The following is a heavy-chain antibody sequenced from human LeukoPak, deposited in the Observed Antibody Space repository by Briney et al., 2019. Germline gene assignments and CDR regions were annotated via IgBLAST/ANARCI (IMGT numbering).Heavy chain of an antibody. CDR1: GFTFSSYG. CDR3: ARMAPNSHSSWWLDY. D-gene: IGHD6-13*01. J-gene: IGHJ4*02. Sequence: SGGSLRLSCAASGFTFSSYGMHWVRQAPGKGLEWVAVIWYDGSNKYYADSVKGRFTISRDNSKNTLYLQMNSLRAEDTAVYYWARMAPNSHSSWWLDYGGQGPLVTVS. V-gene: IGHV3-33*01. CDR2: IWYDGSNK.